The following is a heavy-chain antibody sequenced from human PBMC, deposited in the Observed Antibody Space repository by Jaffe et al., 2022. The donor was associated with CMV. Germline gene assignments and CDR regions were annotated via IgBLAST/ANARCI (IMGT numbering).Heavy chain of an antibody. CDR2: INAVNGNT. V-gene: IGHV1-3*01. CDR3: AREGSPPGHDVLDI. J-gene: IGHJ3*02. CDR1: GYAFSIYA. Sequence: QDQLVQSGAEVKKPGASVKVSCKASGYAFSIYAMHWVRQAPGQKLEWMGWINAVNGNTKYSQKFQGRVTMTGDSSATTAYMELSSLRSEDTAVYYCAREGSPPGHDVLDIWGQGTMVTVSS.